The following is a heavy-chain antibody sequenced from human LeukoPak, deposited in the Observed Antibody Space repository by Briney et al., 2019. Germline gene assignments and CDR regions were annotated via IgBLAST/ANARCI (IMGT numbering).Heavy chain of an antibody. V-gene: IGHV3-7*01. Sequence: PGGSLRLSCAVSDFSFSLPTMTWVRQAAGKGLEWMANMKEYGSDENYVDSVKGRFAISIDNATNSLYLQMNSLRPEATAVYFCVVGGAGGGYFPNWGQGSLVLVSS. D-gene: IGHD3-16*01. CDR3: VVGGAGGGYFPN. CDR2: MKEYGSDE. CDR1: DFSFSLPT. J-gene: IGHJ1*01.